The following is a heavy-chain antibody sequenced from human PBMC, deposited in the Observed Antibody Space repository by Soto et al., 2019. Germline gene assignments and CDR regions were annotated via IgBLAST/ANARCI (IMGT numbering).Heavy chain of an antibody. J-gene: IGHJ4*02. V-gene: IGHV3-7*04. CDR3: ARVSGSQQLADY. Sequence: GGSLRLSCAAYGFTFSSYWMSWVRQAPGKGLEWVANIKQDGSEKYYVDSVKGRFTISRDNAKNSLYLQMNSLRAEDTAVYYCARVSGSQQLADYWGQGTLVTVSS. D-gene: IGHD6-13*01. CDR1: GFTFSSYW. CDR2: IKQDGSEK.